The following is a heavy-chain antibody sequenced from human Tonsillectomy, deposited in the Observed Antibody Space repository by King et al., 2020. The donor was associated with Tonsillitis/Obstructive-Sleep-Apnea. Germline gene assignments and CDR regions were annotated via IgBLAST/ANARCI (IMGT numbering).Heavy chain of an antibody. Sequence: VQLVESGGGLEQPGGSLRLSCAASGFTFSTYSMNWVRQAPGNGLEWVSFISGSGNTIYYADSVKGRFTITRDNANNSLFLQMNSLRVEDTALYYCTRDKRQRWALDFWGQGTLVTVSS. CDR3: TRDKRQRWALDF. D-gene: IGHD1-1*01. J-gene: IGHJ4*02. CDR2: ISGSGNTI. V-gene: IGHV3-48*01. CDR1: GFTFSTYS.